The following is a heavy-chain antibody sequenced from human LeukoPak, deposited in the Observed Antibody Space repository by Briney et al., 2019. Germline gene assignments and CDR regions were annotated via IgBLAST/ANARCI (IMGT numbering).Heavy chain of an antibody. V-gene: IGHV3-21*01. D-gene: IGHD1/OR15-1a*01. J-gene: IGHJ4*02. CDR3: ARDRVTGTPSFDY. CDR2: ISSSNSYI. CDR1: GFTFSSYS. Sequence: PGGSLRLSCAASGFTFSSYSMNWVRQAPGKGLEWVSSISSSNSYIYYADSVKGRFTISRDNAKNSLFLQMNSLRAEDTAVYYCARDRVTGTPSFDYWGQGTLVTVSS.